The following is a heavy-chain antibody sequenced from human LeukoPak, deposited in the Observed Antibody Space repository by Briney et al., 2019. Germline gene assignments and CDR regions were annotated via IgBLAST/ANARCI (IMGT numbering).Heavy chain of an antibody. CDR1: GGAFSSYA. CDR3: ARDLECSSTSCFTFDY. Sequence: SVKVSCKASGGAFSSYAISWVRQAPGQGLEWMGGIIPIFGTANYAQKFQGRVTITADESTSTAYMELSSLRSEDTAVYYCARDLECSSTSCFTFDYWGQGTLVTVSS. J-gene: IGHJ4*02. CDR2: IIPIFGTA. V-gene: IGHV1-69*01. D-gene: IGHD2-2*02.